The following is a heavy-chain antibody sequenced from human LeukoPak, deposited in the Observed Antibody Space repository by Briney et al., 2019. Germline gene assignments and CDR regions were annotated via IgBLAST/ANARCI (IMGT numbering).Heavy chain of an antibody. CDR1: GGSSSSSCYC. J-gene: IGHJ5*02. Sequence: SETLSLTSTVAGGSSSSSCYCWGWIRQPPGKGLEWIGIIKYSGSTYYNPSLRRLVTISVDTSKHLFSMQLSSVPAAPAAVYYCGRRASETIFGVPSLFDPWGQGTLVTVS. CDR2: IKYSGST. D-gene: IGHD3-3*01. CDR3: GRRASETIFGVPSLFDP. V-gene: IGHV4-39*01.